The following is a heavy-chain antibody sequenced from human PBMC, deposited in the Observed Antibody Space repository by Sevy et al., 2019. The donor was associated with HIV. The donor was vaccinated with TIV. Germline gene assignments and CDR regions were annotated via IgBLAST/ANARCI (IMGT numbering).Heavy chain of an antibody. Sequence: GGSLRLSCAASGFTVSSNYMSWVRQAPGKGLEWVSVIYSGGSTYYADSVKGRFTISRDNSKNTLYLQMNSLRAEDTAVYYCARDAPCCSGGSCLGSGDAFDIWGQGTMVTVSS. CDR3: ARDAPCCSGGSCLGSGDAFDI. CDR1: GFTVSSNY. D-gene: IGHD2-15*01. V-gene: IGHV3-53*01. J-gene: IGHJ3*02. CDR2: IYSGGST.